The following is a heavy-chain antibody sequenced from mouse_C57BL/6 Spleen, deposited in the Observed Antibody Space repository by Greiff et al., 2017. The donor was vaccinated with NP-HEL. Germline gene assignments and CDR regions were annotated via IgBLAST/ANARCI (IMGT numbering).Heavy chain of an antibody. J-gene: IGHJ1*03. D-gene: IGHD2-1*01. CDR2: IYPRSGNT. Sequence: QVQLQQSGAELARPGASVKLSCKASGYTFTSYGISWVKQRTGQGLEWIGEIYPRSGNTYYNEKFKGKATLTADKSSSTAYMELRSLTSEDSAVYFCARRNGNPGYFDVWGTGTTVTVSS. CDR1: GYTFTSYG. V-gene: IGHV1-81*01. CDR3: ARRNGNPGYFDV.